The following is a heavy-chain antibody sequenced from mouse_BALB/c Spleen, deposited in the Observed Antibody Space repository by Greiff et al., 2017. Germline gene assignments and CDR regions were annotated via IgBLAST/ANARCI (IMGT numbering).Heavy chain of an antibody. V-gene: IGHV5-9-4*01. Sequence: EVMLVESGGGLVKPGGSLKLSCAASGFTFSSYAMSWVRQSPEKRLEWVAEISSGGSYTYYPDTVTGRFTISRDNAKNTLYLEMSSLRSEDTAMYYCARDRGYGSSYWYFDVWGAGTTVTVSS. CDR3: ARDRGYGSSYWYFDV. J-gene: IGHJ1*01. CDR2: ISSGGSYT. CDR1: GFTFSSYA. D-gene: IGHD1-1*01.